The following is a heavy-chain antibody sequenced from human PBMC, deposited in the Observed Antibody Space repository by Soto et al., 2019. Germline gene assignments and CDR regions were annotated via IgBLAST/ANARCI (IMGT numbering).Heavy chain of an antibody. CDR3: TRRGNCSSTSCMRDV. CDR1: GFTFSGSA. J-gene: IGHJ6*02. CDR2: IRSKANSYAT. D-gene: IGHD2-2*01. Sequence: EVQLVESGGGLVQPGGSLKLSCAASGFTFSGSAMHWVRQASGKGLEWVGRIRSKANSYATAYAASVKGRFTISRDESKNTAYLQMNSLKTEDTAVYYCTRRGNCSSTSCMRDVWGQGTTVTVSS. V-gene: IGHV3-73*02.